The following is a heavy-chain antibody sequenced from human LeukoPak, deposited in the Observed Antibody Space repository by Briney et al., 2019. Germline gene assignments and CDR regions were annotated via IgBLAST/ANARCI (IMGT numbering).Heavy chain of an antibody. CDR3: ARLPARSYYYYMDV. CDR2: IYYSGST. CDR1: GGSISSYY. Sequence: PSETLSLTCTVSGGSISSYYWSWIRQPPGKGLEWIGYIYYSGSTNYNPSLKSRVTISVDTSKNQFSLKLNSVTASDTAVYYCARLPARSYYYYMDVWGKGTTVTISS. V-gene: IGHV4-59*01. J-gene: IGHJ6*03.